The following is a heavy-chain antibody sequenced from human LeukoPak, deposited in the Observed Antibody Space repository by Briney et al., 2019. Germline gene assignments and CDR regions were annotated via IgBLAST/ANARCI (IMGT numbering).Heavy chain of an antibody. D-gene: IGHD3-10*01. V-gene: IGHV1-2*06. J-gene: IGHJ4*02. CDR2: INPNSGGT. CDR1: GYTFTGYY. CDR3: ARGRVTMVRGVIMYYFDY. Sequence: ASVKVSCKASGYTFTGYYMHWVRQAPGQGLEWMGRINPNSGGTNYAQKFQGRVTMTRDTSISTAYMELSRLRSDDTAVYYCARGRVTMVRGVIMYYFDYWGQGTLVTVSS.